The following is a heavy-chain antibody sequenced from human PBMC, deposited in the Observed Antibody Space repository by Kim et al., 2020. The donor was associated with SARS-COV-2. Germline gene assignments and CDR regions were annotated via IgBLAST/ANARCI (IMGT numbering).Heavy chain of an antibody. CDR2: ISYDGTNK. V-gene: IGHV3-30*18. J-gene: IGHJ1*01. CDR3: AKDERQGFEGYYGFWWGYTLPRFLLLPDH. D-gene: IGHD3-3*01. Sequence: GGSLRLSCAASGFTFSSYGMHWVRQAPGKGLEWVAVISYDGTNKYYADSVKGRFTISRDNSKNTLYLQMNSLRAEDTAVYYCAKDERQGFEGYYGFWWGYTLPRFLLLPDHWGQGTLVTVSS. CDR1: GFTFSSYG.